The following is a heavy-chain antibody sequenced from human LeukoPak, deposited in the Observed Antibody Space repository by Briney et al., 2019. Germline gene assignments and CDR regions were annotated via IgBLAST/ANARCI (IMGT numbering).Heavy chain of an antibody. J-gene: IGHJ4*02. CDR3: AREKSYDILTGYSKTFDY. D-gene: IGHD3-9*01. Sequence: GGSLRLSCAASGFTFSSYAMSWVRQAPGKGLEWVAVISYDGSNKYYADSVKGRLTISRDNSKNTLYLQMNSLRAEDTAVYYCAREKSYDILTGYSKTFDYWGQGTLVTVSS. V-gene: IGHV3-30*01. CDR1: GFTFSSYA. CDR2: ISYDGSNK.